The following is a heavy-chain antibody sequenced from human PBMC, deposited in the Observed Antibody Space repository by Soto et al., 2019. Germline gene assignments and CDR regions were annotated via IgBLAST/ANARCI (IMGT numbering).Heavy chain of an antibody. CDR1: GFTFSSYA. CDR2: ISYDGSNK. Sequence: GGSLRLSCAASGFTFSSYAMHWVRQAPGKGLEWVAVISYDGSNKYYADSVKGRFTISRDNSKNTLYLQMNSLRAEDTAVYYCARDSQSHQAPHAFDIWGQGTMVTVSS. V-gene: IGHV3-30*04. CDR3: ARDSQSHQAPHAFDI. D-gene: IGHD2-2*01. J-gene: IGHJ3*02.